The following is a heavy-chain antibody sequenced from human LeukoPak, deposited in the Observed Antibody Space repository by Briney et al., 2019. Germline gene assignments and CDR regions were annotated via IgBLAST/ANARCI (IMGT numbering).Heavy chain of an antibody. CDR1: GFTFGDYA. CDR3: TSTASTVTTTGYYFDY. Sequence: GRSLRLSCTASGFTFGDYAMSWFRQAPGKGLEWVGFIRSKAYGGTTEYAASVKGRFTISRDDSKSIAYLQMNSLKTEDTAVYYCTSTASTVTTTGYYFDYWGQGTLVTVSS. J-gene: IGHJ4*02. CDR2: IRSKAYGGTT. D-gene: IGHD4-17*01. V-gene: IGHV3-49*03.